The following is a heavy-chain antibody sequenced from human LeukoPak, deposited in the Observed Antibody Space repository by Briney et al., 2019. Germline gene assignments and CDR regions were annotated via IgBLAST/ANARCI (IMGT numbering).Heavy chain of an antibody. V-gene: IGHV1-18*01. CDR2: ISGYDGNT. CDR3: ARTVTTSSYYFDY. Sequence: GASVKVSCKASGYTFTTYGVSWVRQAPGQGLEWMGWISGYDGNTNYAQKLRGRVTMTTDTSTSTACMDLRSLRSDDTALYYCARTVTTSSYYFDYWGQGTLVAVSS. J-gene: IGHJ4*02. D-gene: IGHD4-17*01. CDR1: GYTFTTYG.